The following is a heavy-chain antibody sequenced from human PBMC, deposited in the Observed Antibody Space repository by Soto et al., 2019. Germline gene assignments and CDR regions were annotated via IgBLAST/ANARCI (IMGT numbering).Heavy chain of an antibody. CDR1: GYTFTVNF. J-gene: IGHJ6*02. CDR2: VNPNTGLT. CDR3: AIEGVDAGRQWREMDV. V-gene: IGHV1-2*02. Sequence: QVQLVQSGAEVKRPGASVKVSCKTSGYTFTVNFIHWAREAPGQGLEWMGWVNPNTGLTKYAQRVQRRVTKTSDTSITAAYMELSSLTAADTALYYCAIEGVDAGRQWREMDVWGQGTTVTVSS. D-gene: IGHD2-21*01.